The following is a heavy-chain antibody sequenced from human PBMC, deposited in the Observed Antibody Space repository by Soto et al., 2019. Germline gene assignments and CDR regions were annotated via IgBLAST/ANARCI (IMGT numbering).Heavy chain of an antibody. D-gene: IGHD3-10*01. CDR1: GFTLSGRS. CDR3: ARGWFGPDV. V-gene: IGHV3-74*01. Sequence: EVQLVESGGGLVQPGGSLRLSCAASGFTLSGRSMHWVRQAPGEGLVWVSGIDNAGTDSTYADSVKGRFTSSRDNAKNMLYLQMNSLSVEDTAVYYCARGWFGPDVWGKGTTVTVSS. J-gene: IGHJ6*04. CDR2: IDNAGTDS.